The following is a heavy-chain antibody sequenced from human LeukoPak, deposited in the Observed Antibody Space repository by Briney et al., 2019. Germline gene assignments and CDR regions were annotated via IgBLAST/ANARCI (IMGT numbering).Heavy chain of an antibody. CDR1: GFTFSTYG. Sequence: GESLRLYCAASGFTFSTYGMHWVRQAPGKGLEWVAFIRYDGSNKYYADSVKGRFTISRDDSKNTLYLQMNSLRAEDTAVYYCAKDKFQLYAVGEYLNHWGQGTLVTVSS. CDR2: IRYDGSNK. J-gene: IGHJ1*01. D-gene: IGHD1-1*01. V-gene: IGHV3-30*02. CDR3: AKDKFQLYAVGEYLNH.